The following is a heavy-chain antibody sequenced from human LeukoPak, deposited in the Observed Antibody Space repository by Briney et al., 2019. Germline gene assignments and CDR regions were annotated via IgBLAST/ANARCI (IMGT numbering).Heavy chain of an antibody. Sequence: SETLSLTCTVSGGSISSYYWSWIRQPPGKGLEWIGYIYYSGSTNYNPSLKSRVTISVDTSKNQFSLKLSSVTAADTAVYYCATLPNSRDYWGQGTLVTVSS. J-gene: IGHJ4*02. V-gene: IGHV4-59*01. D-gene: IGHD6-13*01. CDR3: ATLPNSRDY. CDR2: IYYSGST. CDR1: GGSISSYY.